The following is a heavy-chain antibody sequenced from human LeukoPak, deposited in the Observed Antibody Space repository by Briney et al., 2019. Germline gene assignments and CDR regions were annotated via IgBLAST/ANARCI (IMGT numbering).Heavy chain of an antibody. J-gene: IGHJ6*02. CDR3: ASLLWFGVGYYYYGMDV. Sequence: GGSLRLSCAASGFTFSSYAMSWVRQAPGKGLEWVSAIKGRFTISRDNSKNTLYLQMNSLRAEDTAVYYCASLLWFGVGYYYYGMDVWGQGTTVTVSS. D-gene: IGHD3-10*01. V-gene: IGHV3-23*01. CDR1: GFTFSSYA. CDR2: I.